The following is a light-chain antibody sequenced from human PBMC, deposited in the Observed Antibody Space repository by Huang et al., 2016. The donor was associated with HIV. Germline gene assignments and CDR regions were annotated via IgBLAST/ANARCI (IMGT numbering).Light chain of an antibody. V-gene: IGKV3-11*01. Sequence: EILLTQSPATLSLSPGERATLSCRASQSVSNFLAWYQQRPGQPPRRLIYDASTRATGIPDRFSGSGSGTDFTLTINTLEPEDFAVYYCQQRSSWPPFTFGPGTKVDFK. J-gene: IGKJ3*01. CDR1: QSVSNF. CDR2: DAS. CDR3: QQRSSWPPFT.